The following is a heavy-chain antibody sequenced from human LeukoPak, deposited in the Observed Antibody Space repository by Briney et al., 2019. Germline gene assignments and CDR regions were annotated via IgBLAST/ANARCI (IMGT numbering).Heavy chain of an antibody. CDR1: GGSFSSNI. D-gene: IGHD2-2*01. CDR2: IVPIFGKT. J-gene: IGHJ5*02. V-gene: IGHV1-69*05. Sequence: ASVKVSCKASGGSFSSNIIGWVRQAPGQGLEWMGGIVPIFGKTKYAQKFQGRVTITTDESSSTAYMELSSLRSDDMAIYYCARGWGIPAPISWFDPWGQGTLVTVSS. CDR3: ARGWGIPAPISWFDP.